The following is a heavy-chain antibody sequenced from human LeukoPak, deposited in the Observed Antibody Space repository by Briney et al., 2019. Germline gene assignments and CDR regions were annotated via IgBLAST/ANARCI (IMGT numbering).Heavy chain of an antibody. CDR3: ARDLGYSYGWSWGGTYYYGMDV. J-gene: IGHJ6*02. Sequence: SETLSLTCTVSGGSISSYYWSWIRQPPGKGLEWIGYIYYSGSTNYNPSLKSRVTMSVDTSKNQFSLKLSSVTAADTAVYYCARDLGYSYGWSWGGTYYYGMDVWGQGTTVTVSS. CDR2: IYYSGST. V-gene: IGHV4-59*01. D-gene: IGHD5-18*01. CDR1: GGSISSYY.